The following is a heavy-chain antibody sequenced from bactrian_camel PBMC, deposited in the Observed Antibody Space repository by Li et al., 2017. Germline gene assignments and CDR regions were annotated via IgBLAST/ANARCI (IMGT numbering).Heavy chain of an antibody. V-gene: IGHV3S53*01. D-gene: IGHD4*01. CDR2: INTPGKT. Sequence: VQLVESGGGSVQAGGAPKLSCVASFYPSEYYMAWFRQAPGKQREGVATINTPGKTRYADSVKGRFTISRDDSKNTLYLQMNNLEPADTAMYYCARGINEYFLSLTESDYSDWGQGTQVTVS. CDR1: FYPSEYY. J-gene: IGHJ4*01. CDR3: ARGINEYFLSLTESDYSD.